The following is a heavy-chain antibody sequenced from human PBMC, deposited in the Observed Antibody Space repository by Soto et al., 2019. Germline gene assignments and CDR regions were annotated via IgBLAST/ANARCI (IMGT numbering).Heavy chain of an antibody. J-gene: IGHJ4*02. V-gene: IGHV4-34*01. D-gene: IGHD6-13*01. Sequence: QVQLQQWGAGLLKPSETLSLTCAVYGGSFSGYYWSWIRQPPGKGLEWIGEINHSGSTNYNPSLKSRVTISVDAYKNQFSLKLSSVTASDTAVYYCARGRGSSSWTFDYLGQGTLVTVSS. CDR3: ARGRGSSSWTFDY. CDR2: INHSGST. CDR1: GGSFSGYY.